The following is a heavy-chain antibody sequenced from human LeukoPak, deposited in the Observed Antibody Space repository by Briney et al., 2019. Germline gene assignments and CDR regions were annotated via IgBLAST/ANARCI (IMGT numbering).Heavy chain of an antibody. D-gene: IGHD4-17*01. Sequence: GAAVKVSCKASGYTFTGYYMHWVRQAPGQGLEWMGWINPNSGGTNYAQKFQGRVTMTRDTSISAAYMELSRLRPDDTAVYYCARDFTTDYGDNGWGQGTLVTVSA. CDR3: ARDFTTDYGDNG. CDR2: INPNSGGT. J-gene: IGHJ4*02. V-gene: IGHV1-2*02. CDR1: GYTFTGYY.